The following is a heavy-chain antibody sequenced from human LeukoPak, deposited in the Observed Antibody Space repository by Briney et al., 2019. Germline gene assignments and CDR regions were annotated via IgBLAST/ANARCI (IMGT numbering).Heavy chain of an antibody. CDR3: ARDRRYCSSTSCYRKPYFAY. CDR2: FISSGSTI. J-gene: IGHJ4*02. CDR1: GFTFSSYE. V-gene: IGHV3-48*03. D-gene: IGHD2-2*01. Sequence: GSLRLSCAASGFTFSSYEMNWFRQAPGRGLEWFSYFISSGSTICYADYVKGRFTISRDNAKNSLHLQMNSLRAEDTAVYYCARDRRYCSSTSCYRKPYFAYWGQGTLVTAPS.